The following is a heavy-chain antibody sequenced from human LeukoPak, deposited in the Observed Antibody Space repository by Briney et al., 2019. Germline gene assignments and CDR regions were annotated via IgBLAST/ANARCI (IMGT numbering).Heavy chain of an antibody. D-gene: IGHD3-3*01. Sequence: GRSLRLSCAASGFTFSSYGMHWVRQAPGKGLEWLAVISYNGSNKYYADSVKGRFTISRDNSKNTLYLQMNSLRAEDTAVYYCAKDQGDYDFWSGYYNYYYYGMDVWGQGTTVTVSS. J-gene: IGHJ6*02. CDR2: ISYNGSNK. CDR1: GFTFSSYG. V-gene: IGHV3-30*18. CDR3: AKDQGDYDFWSGYYNYYYYGMDV.